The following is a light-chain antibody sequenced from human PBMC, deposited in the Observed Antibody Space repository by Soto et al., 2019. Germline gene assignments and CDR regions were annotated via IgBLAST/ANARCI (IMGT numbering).Light chain of an antibody. Sequence: EIVMTQSPATLSVSPGDRVTLSCRASQSVSSNLGWYQQKPGQAPRLLIFGASTRATDIPTRFSGSGSGTEFTPTISSLQSEDFAVYYCQHYNSWPWTFGQGTKVEIK. J-gene: IGKJ1*01. V-gene: IGKV3-15*01. CDR3: QHYNSWPWT. CDR1: QSVSSN. CDR2: GAS.